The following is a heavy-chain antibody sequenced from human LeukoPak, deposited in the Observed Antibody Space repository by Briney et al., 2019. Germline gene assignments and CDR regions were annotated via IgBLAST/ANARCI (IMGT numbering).Heavy chain of an antibody. CDR3: ARIACTGGNCKPYYYYGLDV. V-gene: IGHV3-33*01. J-gene: IGHJ6*02. Sequence: GGSLRLSCAASGFTFSTYGMHWVRQAPGKGLEWVAVIWYDGSIKYYADSVKGRFTFSRDNSKGTMYLQMNSLRAEDTAVYYCARIACTGGNCKPYYYYGLDVWGQGTTVTVSS. CDR1: GFTFSTYG. CDR2: IWYDGSIK. D-gene: IGHD2-8*02.